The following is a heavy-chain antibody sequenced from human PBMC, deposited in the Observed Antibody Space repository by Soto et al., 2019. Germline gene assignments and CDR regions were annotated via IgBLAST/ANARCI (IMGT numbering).Heavy chain of an antibody. CDR3: ARESEDLTSNFDY. CDR2: ISSTTNYI. V-gene: IGHV3-21*06. J-gene: IGHJ4*02. Sequence: PGGSLRLSCAASGFTFTRYSRNWVRQAPGKGLEWVSSISSTTNYIYYGDSMKGRFTISRDNAKNSLYLEMNCLRAEDTAVYYCARESEDLTSNFDYWGQGTLVTVYS. CDR1: GFTFTRYS.